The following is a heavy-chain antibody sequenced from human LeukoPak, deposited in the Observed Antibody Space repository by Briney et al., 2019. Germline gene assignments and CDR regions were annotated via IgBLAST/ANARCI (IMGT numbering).Heavy chain of an antibody. Sequence: AETLTLTCTISGCSISSYYWSWIRQPAGKGLEWIGRIYTSGSTKYNPSLERRGTMSVDTSTTQFTLKLSSVTEADTAVYYCARGRIAALRYFYYMDVWGKGTTVTVSS. J-gene: IGHJ6*03. CDR2: IYTSGST. D-gene: IGHD6-6*01. CDR1: GCSISSYY. V-gene: IGHV4-4*07. CDR3: ARGRIAALRYFYYMDV.